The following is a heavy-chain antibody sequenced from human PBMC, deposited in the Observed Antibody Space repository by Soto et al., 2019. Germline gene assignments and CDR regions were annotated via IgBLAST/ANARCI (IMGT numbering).Heavy chain of an antibody. D-gene: IGHD3-16*01. CDR3: ASMWAPMITFGGASPGMDV. CDR2: IRYDGSNK. J-gene: IGHJ6*02. V-gene: IGHV3-33*01. CDR1: GFTFSSYG. Sequence: PGGSLRLSCAASGFTFSSYGMHWVRQAPGKGLEWVAVIRYDGSNKYYADSVKGRFTISRDNSKNTLYLQMNSLRAEDTAVYYCASMWAPMITFGGASPGMDVWGQGTTVTVSS.